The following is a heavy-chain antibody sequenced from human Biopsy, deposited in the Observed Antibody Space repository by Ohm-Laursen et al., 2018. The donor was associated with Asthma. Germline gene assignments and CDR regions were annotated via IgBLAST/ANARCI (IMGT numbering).Heavy chain of an antibody. Sequence: SSKSPGGPFNTSVIASGRQAPSPRRGWMGGFNCAIGTTTYPQKFQDRVTITADDSTSTVYMELSSLRSEATAVYYCARKAGSCISRTCYSLDFWGQGTLVTVSS. V-gene: IGHV1-69*01. D-gene: IGHD2-2*01. CDR2: FNCAIGTT. CDR1: GGPFNTSV. CDR3: ARKAGSCISRTCYSLDF. J-gene: IGHJ4*02.